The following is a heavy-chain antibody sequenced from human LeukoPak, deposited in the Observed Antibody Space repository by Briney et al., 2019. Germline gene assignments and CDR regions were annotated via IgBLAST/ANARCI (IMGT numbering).Heavy chain of an antibody. CDR1: GFAFSSSS. CDR3: ARVGYYDSSGYYSY. J-gene: IGHJ4*02. Sequence: GGSLRLSCAASGFAFSSSSMNWVRQAPGKGLEWVSVIYSGGSTYYADSVKGRFTISRDISKNTLYLQMNSLRAEDTAVYYCARVGYYDSSGYYSYWGQGTLVTVSS. V-gene: IGHV3-66*01. CDR2: IYSGGST. D-gene: IGHD3-22*01.